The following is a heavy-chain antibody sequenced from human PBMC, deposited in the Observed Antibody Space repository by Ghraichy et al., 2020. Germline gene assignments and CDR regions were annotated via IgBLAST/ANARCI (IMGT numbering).Heavy chain of an antibody. Sequence: SETLSLTCAVFGGSFSDYYWTWIRQTPEKGLEWIGDIGHAGNTNYNPSLKGRVTMSVDTSRMQFSLRLPSVTAADRAVYYCARGGGNSPDRYYYYGMDVWGQGTTVTVSS. J-gene: IGHJ6*02. V-gene: IGHV4-34*01. CDR3: ARGGGNSPDRYYYYGMDV. CDR2: IGHAGNT. CDR1: GGSFSDYY. D-gene: IGHD1/OR15-1a*01.